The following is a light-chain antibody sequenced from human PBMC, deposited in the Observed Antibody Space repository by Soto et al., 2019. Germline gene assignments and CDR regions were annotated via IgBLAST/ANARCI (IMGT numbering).Light chain of an antibody. CDR3: QQYGRSGT. J-gene: IGKJ1*01. Sequence: EIVLTQCPGNLCLSPCERDNLSCRASQSVSNNYLAWYQQKPGQAPRLLIYGASNRATGIPDRFSGSGSGTDFTLTISRLEPEDFAVYYCQQYGRSGTFGQGTKVDIK. V-gene: IGKV3-20*01. CDR1: QSVSNNY. CDR2: GAS.